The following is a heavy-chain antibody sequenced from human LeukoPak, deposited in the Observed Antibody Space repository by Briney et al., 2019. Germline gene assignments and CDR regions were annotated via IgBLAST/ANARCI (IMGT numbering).Heavy chain of an antibody. D-gene: IGHD6-6*01. J-gene: IGHJ4*02. CDR1: GYTFTGYY. CDR3: ARGETPLSSSSDY. V-gene: IGHV1-2*02. Sequence: ASVTVSCKPSGYTFTGYYMHWVRQAPGQGLEWMGWINPNSGGTNYAQKFQGRVTMTRDTSISTAYMELSRLRSDDTAVYYCARGETPLSSSSDYWGQGTLVTVSS. CDR2: INPNSGGT.